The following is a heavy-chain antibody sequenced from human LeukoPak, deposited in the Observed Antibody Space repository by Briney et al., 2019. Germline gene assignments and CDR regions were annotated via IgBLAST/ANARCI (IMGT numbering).Heavy chain of an antibody. D-gene: IGHD2/OR15-2a*01. Sequence: GGSLRLSCTTSGFTFRDQFNTWFRQAPGKGLEWVAFIRPKSDGGTAEYAASVKGRFTMSRDDSRSIAYLDMNSLKTEDTAVYYCDNRGYWGQGTLVTVSS. V-gene: IGHV3-49*03. CDR1: GFTFRDQF. J-gene: IGHJ4*02. CDR2: IRPKSDGGTA. CDR3: DNRGY.